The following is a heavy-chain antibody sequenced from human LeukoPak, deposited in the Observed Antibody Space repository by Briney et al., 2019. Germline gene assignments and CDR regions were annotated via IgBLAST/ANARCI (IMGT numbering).Heavy chain of an antibody. CDR3: ARDYYDSSGYLTL. CDR1: GGTFNNHA. D-gene: IGHD3-22*01. Sequence: ASVKVSCKASGGTFNNHAISWVRQAPGQGLEWMGGIMPIFGSANYAQKFQGRVTITADKSTSTAYMELSSLRSEDTAVYHCARDYYDSSGYLTLWGQGTLVTVSS. J-gene: IGHJ1*01. CDR2: IMPIFGSA. V-gene: IGHV1-69*06.